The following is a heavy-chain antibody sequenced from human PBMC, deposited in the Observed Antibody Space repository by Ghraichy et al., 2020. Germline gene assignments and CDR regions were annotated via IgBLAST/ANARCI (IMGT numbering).Heavy chain of an antibody. V-gene: IGHV3-48*02. Sequence: GGSLRLSCAASGFTFSSYSMNWVRQAPGKGLEWVSYISSSSSTIYYADSVKGRFTISRDNAKNSLYLQMNSLRDEDTAVYYCARDGAGGITIFGVVTPYYFDYWGQGTLVTVSS. CDR3: ARDGAGGITIFGVVTPYYFDY. CDR2: ISSSSSTI. CDR1: GFTFSSYS. J-gene: IGHJ4*02. D-gene: IGHD3-3*01.